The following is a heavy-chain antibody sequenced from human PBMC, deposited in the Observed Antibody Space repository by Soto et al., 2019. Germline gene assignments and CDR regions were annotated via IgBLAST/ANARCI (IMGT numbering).Heavy chain of an antibody. CDR1: GFTFSIYA. D-gene: IGHD3-22*01. CDR2: IGGSGGDT. V-gene: IGHV3-23*01. CDR3: EKDAPGSGWLSDY. J-gene: IGHJ4*02. Sequence: SGGSLRLSCAASGFTFSIYAMSWVRQAPGKGLEWVSTIGGSGGDTTYADFVRGRFTVSRDNSRNTLYLQLNSLRAEDTAIYYCEKDAPGSGWLSDYWGRGTLVTVSS.